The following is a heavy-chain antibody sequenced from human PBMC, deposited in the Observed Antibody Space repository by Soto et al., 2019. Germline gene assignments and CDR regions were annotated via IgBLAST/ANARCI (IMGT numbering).Heavy chain of an antibody. CDR1: GYTFTTYG. Sequence: QVPLVQSGAEVKKPGASMKVSCKASGYTFTTYGISWVRQAPGQGLEWMGWISAYNGNTNYAQKFEGRVTMTTDTSTTAAYMEVRSLRSDDTAVYYCARVRLGDLSSDYWGQGTLVIVSS. CDR2: ISAYNGNT. J-gene: IGHJ4*02. V-gene: IGHV1-18*04. D-gene: IGHD3-16*02. CDR3: ARVRLGDLSSDY.